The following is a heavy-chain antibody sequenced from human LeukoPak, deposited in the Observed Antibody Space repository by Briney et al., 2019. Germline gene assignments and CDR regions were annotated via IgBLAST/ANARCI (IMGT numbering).Heavy chain of an antibody. CDR1: GFTFSSYT. Sequence: GESLKLSCAASGFTFSSYTMNWVRQAPGKGLEWVSSVSTGSNYIYYADSVKGRFTISRDNDKNSLYLQMNSLRVEDTAVYYCARLGGPMVRGVHDAFDIWGQGTMVTVSS. D-gene: IGHD3-10*01. CDR3: ARLGGPMVRGVHDAFDI. CDR2: VSTGSNYI. J-gene: IGHJ3*02. V-gene: IGHV3-21*01.